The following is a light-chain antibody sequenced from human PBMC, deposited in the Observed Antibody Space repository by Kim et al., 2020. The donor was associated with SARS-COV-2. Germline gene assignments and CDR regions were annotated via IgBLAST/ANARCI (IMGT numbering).Light chain of an antibody. V-gene: IGKV1-27*01. J-gene: IGKJ4*01. CDR1: QGISNY. Sequence: SASVGDRVTITCRASQGISNYLAWYQQKPAKVPRLLIYAASTLQSGVPARFSGSGSGTDFTLTISGLQPEDVATYYWQKYNSAPQTFGGGTKVEI. CDR3: QKYNSAPQT. CDR2: AAS.